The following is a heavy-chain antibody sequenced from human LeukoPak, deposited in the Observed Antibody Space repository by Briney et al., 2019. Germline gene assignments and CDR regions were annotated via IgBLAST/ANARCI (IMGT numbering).Heavy chain of an antibody. J-gene: IGHJ4*02. CDR2: ISLDGKNE. CDR3: AAHLGSGWHLDY. Sequence: PGRSLRLSCVASGLSFTTKAMHWVRQAPGEGLEWMSYISLDGKNESYAVSVRGRFTISRDSSRNTVYLQMNSLRPEDTAVYYCAAHLGSGWHLDYWGQGIRVTVSP. D-gene: IGHD6-19*01. V-gene: IGHV3-30*04. CDR1: GLSFTTKA.